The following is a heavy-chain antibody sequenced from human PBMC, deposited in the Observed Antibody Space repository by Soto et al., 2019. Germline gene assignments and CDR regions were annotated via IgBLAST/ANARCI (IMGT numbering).Heavy chain of an antibody. V-gene: IGHV3-30-3*01. CDR1: GFTFSSYA. CDR2: ISYDGSNK. Sequence: GGSLRLSCAASGFTFSSYAMHWVRQAPGKGLEWVAVISYDGSNKYYADSVKGRFTISRDNSKNTLYLQMNSLRAEDTAVYYCARRTTPTSSWYTRQYYYYYGMDVWGQGTTVTVSS. J-gene: IGHJ6*02. D-gene: IGHD6-13*01. CDR3: ARRTTPTSSWYTRQYYYYYGMDV.